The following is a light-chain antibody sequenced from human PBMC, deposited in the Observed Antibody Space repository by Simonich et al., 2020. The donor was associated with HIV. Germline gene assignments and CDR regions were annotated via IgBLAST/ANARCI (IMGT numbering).Light chain of an antibody. CDR1: QSISRSY. Sequence: EIVLTQSPGTLSLSPGERATLSCKASQSISRSYLAWYQQKPGQSPRLLIYGASNRATGIPDRFSGSGSGTDFTLTISGLEPEDFAVYYCQQYGTSRYTFGQGTKLEIK. CDR2: GAS. CDR3: QQYGTSRYT. V-gene: IGKV3-20*01. J-gene: IGKJ2*01.